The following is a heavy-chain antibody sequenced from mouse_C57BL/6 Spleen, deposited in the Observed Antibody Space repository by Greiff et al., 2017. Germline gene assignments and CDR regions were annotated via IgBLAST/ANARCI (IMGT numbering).Heavy chain of an antibody. CDR1: GFSFNTYA. V-gene: IGHV10-1*01. D-gene: IGHD2-1*01. Sequence: DVKLVESGGGLVQPKGSLKLSCAASGFSFNTYAMNWVRQAPGKGLEWVARIRSKSNNYATYYADSVKDRFTISRDDSESMLYLQMNNLKTEDTAMYYCVRGLLCAYWGQGTLVTVSA. CDR3: VRGLLCAY. J-gene: IGHJ3*01. CDR2: IRSKSNNYAT.